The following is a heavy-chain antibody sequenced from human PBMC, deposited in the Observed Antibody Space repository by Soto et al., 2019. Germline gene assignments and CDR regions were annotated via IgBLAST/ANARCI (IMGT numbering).Heavy chain of an antibody. Sequence: GASLKVSCKTSGSTFTSYGISCVRQSPGQGLEWMGWISAYNGNTNYAQKLQGRVTMTTDTSTSTAYMELRSLRSDDTAVYYCARDNSITGTAYNWFDPWGQGTLVTVSS. CDR2: ISAYNGNT. CDR1: GSTFTSYG. J-gene: IGHJ5*02. CDR3: ARDNSITGTAYNWFDP. V-gene: IGHV1-18*01. D-gene: IGHD1-20*01.